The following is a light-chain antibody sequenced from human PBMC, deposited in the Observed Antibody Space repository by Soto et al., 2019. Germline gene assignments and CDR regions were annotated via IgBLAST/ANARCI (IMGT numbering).Light chain of an antibody. V-gene: IGKV3-20*01. Sequence: DIVLTQSPGTLALSPGERATLSCSPSQSVSSSYLAWYQQKPGQAPRILIYGASSRATGIPDRFSGSGSGTDFTLTINRLEPGDFAVYYCQQYGSSPQTFGQGTKLEIK. CDR3: QQYGSSPQT. CDR2: GAS. J-gene: IGKJ2*01. CDR1: QSVSSSY.